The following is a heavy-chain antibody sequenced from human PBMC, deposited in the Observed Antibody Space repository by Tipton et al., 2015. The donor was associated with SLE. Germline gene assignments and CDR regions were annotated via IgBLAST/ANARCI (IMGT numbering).Heavy chain of an antibody. CDR2: VSLDGSKT. J-gene: IGHJ3*02. V-gene: IGHV3-30*04. CDR1: GFSFSNYA. D-gene: IGHD3-10*02. CDR3: ARHVWSGGDPFDI. Sequence: SLRLSCAASGFSFSNYAMHWVRQAPGKGLEWVAVVSLDGSKTYYADSVKGRFTISRDKSKNTLFLQMHSLSAEDTAVYYCARHVWSGGDPFDIWGQGTMVTVSS.